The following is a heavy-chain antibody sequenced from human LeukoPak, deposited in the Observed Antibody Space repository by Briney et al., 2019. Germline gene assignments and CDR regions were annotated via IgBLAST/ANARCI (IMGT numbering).Heavy chain of an antibody. J-gene: IGHJ4*02. CDR3: ARDLSGSYDY. Sequence: GASVKVSCKASGYTFTGHYIRWVRQAPGQGLEWLGLINAHSGGTNYAQKFQGRVTMARDTSITTAYMELSRLRSDDTAVYFCARDLSGSYDYWGQGTLVTVSS. CDR1: GYTFTGHY. D-gene: IGHD1-26*01. CDR2: INAHSGGT. V-gene: IGHV1-2*02.